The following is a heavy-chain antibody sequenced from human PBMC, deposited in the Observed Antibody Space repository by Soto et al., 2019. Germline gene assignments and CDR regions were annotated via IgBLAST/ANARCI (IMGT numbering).Heavy chain of an antibody. J-gene: IGHJ4*02. CDR3: ARDLWTY. CDR2: SSSNSRTM. CDR1: VFTFSSYS. D-gene: IGHD3-3*01. Sequence: PGGSLRLSCAASVFTFSSYSMKWVRQAPGKGLEWVSYSSSNSRTMFYADSVKGRFTISRDNAKNSLYLQMSSLRDEDTAVYYCARDLWTYWGQGALVTVSS. V-gene: IGHV3-48*02.